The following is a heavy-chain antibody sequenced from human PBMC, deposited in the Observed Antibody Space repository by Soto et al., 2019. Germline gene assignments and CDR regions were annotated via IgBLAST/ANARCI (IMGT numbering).Heavy chain of an antibody. J-gene: IGHJ4*02. CDR1: GFTFSNYG. Sequence: QVQLVESGGGVVQPGRSLRLSCAASGFTFSNYGMHWVRQAPGKGLEWVASISYDGDNEYYADSVRGRFTISRDNSKNTLYLQTSSLRHEDTAVYYCAKDGGPVYCNSPGCSAKHFDYWGQGPLVTFSS. V-gene: IGHV3-30*18. CDR2: ISYDGDNE. CDR3: AKDGGPVYCNSPGCSAKHFDY. D-gene: IGHD2-2*01.